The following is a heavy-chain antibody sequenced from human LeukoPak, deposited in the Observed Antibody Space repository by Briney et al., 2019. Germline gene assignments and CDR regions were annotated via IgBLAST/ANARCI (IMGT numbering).Heavy chain of an antibody. Sequence: PGGSLRLSCAASGFTFSSYGMSWVRQAPGKGLEWVSAISGSGGSTYYADSVKGRFTISRDNSKNTLYLQMNSLRAEDTAVYYCASPGGYYGSGRKIDYWGQGTLVTVSS. CDR2: ISGSGGST. CDR1: GFTFSSYG. V-gene: IGHV3-23*01. CDR3: ASPGGYYGSGRKIDY. D-gene: IGHD3-10*01. J-gene: IGHJ4*02.